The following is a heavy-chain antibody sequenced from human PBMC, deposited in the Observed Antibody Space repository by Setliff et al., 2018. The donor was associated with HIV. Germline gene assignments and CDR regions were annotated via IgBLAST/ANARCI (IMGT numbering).Heavy chain of an antibody. CDR1: GFSVTSYV. CDR3: ARSPGMFDY. CDR2: IYSGGST. V-gene: IGHV3-53*01. J-gene: IGHJ4*02. D-gene: IGHD1-1*01. Sequence: GGSLRLSCAASGFSVTSYVMHWVRQAPGKGLEWVSVIYSGGSTDHADSVKGRFTISRDNSKNTVYLQMTSLRAEDTAVYYCARSPGMFDYWGQGTPVTVSS.